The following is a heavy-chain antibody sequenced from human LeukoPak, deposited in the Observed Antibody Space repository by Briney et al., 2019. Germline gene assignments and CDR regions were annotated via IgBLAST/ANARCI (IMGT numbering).Heavy chain of an antibody. Sequence: ASLKVSCKASGYTFTGYYMHWVRQSPGQGLEWMGWMNPNSGGTNYAQKFQGRVTMTRDTSISTAYMELSRLRSDDTAVYYCARDHSSSWYHFDYWGQGTLVTVSS. J-gene: IGHJ4*02. CDR1: GYTFTGYY. CDR3: ARDHSSSWYHFDY. D-gene: IGHD6-13*01. V-gene: IGHV1-2*02. CDR2: MNPNSGGT.